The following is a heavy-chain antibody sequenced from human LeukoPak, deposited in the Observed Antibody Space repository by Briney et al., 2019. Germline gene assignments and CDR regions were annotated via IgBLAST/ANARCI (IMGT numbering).Heavy chain of an antibody. J-gene: IGHJ5*02. CDR1: GGSISSSSYY. D-gene: IGHD4-17*01. CDR3: ARLDYGWFDP. Sequence: SETLSLTCTVSGGSISSSSYYWGWIRQPPGKGLEWIGSIYYSGSTYYNPSLKSRVTISVDTSKNQFSLKLSSVTAADTAVYYCARLDYGWFDPWGQGTLVTVSS. V-gene: IGHV4-39*01. CDR2: IYYSGST.